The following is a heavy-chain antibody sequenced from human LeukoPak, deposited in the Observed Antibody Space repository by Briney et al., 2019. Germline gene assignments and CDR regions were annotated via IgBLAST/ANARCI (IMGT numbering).Heavy chain of an antibody. J-gene: IGHJ5*02. Sequence: SETLSLTCTVSGGSISGYYWSWIRQPPGKGLEWIGYIYNSGSTNYNPSLKSRVTISVDTSKNQFSLKLSSVTAADTAVYYCARHSFYRLLYWFDPWGQGTLVTVSS. CDR2: IYNSGST. D-gene: IGHD2-2*01. V-gene: IGHV4-59*08. CDR1: GGSISGYY. CDR3: ARHSFYRLLYWFDP.